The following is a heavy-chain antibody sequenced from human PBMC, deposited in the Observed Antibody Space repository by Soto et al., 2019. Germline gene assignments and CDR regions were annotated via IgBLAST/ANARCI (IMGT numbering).Heavy chain of an antibody. Sequence: SETLSLTCTVSGGSISSGDYYWSWIRQPPGKGLEWIGYIYYSGSTYYNPSLKSRVTISVDTSKNQFSLKLSSVTAADTAVYYCARVWPEQYYIDYGGQGTLVTVSS. CDR3: ARVWPEQYYIDY. CDR1: GGSISSGDYY. CDR2: IYYSGST. D-gene: IGHD1-1*01. J-gene: IGHJ4*02. V-gene: IGHV4-30-4*01.